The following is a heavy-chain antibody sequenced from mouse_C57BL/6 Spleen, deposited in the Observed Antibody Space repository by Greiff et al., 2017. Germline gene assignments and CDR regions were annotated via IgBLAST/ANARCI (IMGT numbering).Heavy chain of an antibody. J-gene: IGHJ4*01. Sequence: QVQLQQPGAELVMPGASVKLSCKASGYTFTSYWMHWVKQRPGQGLEWIGEIDPSDSYTNYNQKFKGKSTLTVDKASSTAYMHLSSLTSEDSSVYYCARSITTVPHYYAMDYWGQGTSVTVSS. CDR3: ARSITTVPHYYAMDY. CDR1: GYTFTSYW. V-gene: IGHV1-69*01. CDR2: IDPSDSYT. D-gene: IGHD1-1*01.